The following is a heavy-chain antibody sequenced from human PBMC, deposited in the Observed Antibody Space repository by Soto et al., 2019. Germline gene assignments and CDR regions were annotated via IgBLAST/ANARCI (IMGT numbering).Heavy chain of an antibody. CDR2: IYYSGST. CDR3: ARDKITGLFDY. Sequence: SETLSLTCTVSGGSISSSSYYWGWIRQPPGKGLEWIGSIYYSGSTYYNPSLKSRVTISVDTSKNQFSLKLTSVTAADTAVYYCARDKITGLFDYWCQGTLVTVS. V-gene: IGHV4-39*02. CDR1: GGSISSSSYY. D-gene: IGHD2-8*02. J-gene: IGHJ4*02.